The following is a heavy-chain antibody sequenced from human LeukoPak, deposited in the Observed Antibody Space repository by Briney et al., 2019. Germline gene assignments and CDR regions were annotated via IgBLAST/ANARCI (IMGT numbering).Heavy chain of an antibody. J-gene: IGHJ4*02. CDR3: ARHCGNTAMVTPLDY. Sequence: SETLSLTCTVSGGSISSYYWSWIRQPPGKGLEWIGYIYYSGSTNYNPSLKSRVTISVDTSKNQFSLKLSSVTAADTAVYYCARHCGNTAMVTPLDYWGQGTLVTVSS. CDR2: IYYSGST. CDR1: GGSISSYY. V-gene: IGHV4-59*08. D-gene: IGHD5-18*01.